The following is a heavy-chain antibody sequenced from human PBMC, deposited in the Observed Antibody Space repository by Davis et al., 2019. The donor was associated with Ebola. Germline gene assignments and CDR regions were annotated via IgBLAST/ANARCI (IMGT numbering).Heavy chain of an antibody. CDR3: ARPITIFGVVMAMGS. Sequence: SVKVSCKASGGTFSSYTISWVRQAPGQGLEWMGRIIPILGIANYAQKFQGRVTITADKSTSTAYMELSSLRAEDTAVYYCARPITIFGVVMAMGSWGQGTLVTVSS. D-gene: IGHD3-3*01. J-gene: IGHJ5*02. CDR2: IIPILGIA. CDR1: GGTFSSYT. V-gene: IGHV1-69*02.